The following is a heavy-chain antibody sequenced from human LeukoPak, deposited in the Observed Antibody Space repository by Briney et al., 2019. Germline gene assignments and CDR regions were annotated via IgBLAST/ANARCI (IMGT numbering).Heavy chain of an antibody. Sequence: SETLSLTCTVSGGSISSYYWSWIRQPAGKGLEWIGRIYTSGSTNYNPSLKSRVTMSADTSKNQFSLKLSSVTAADTAVYYCARAVGSGSFQTYYYYMDVWGKGTTVTISS. V-gene: IGHV4-4*07. J-gene: IGHJ6*03. D-gene: IGHD3-10*01. CDR3: ARAVGSGSFQTYYYYMDV. CDR1: GGSISSYY. CDR2: IYTSGST.